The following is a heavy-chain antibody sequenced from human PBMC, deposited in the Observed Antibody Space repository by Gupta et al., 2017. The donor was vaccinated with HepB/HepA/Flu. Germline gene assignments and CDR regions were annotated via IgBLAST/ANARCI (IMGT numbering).Heavy chain of an antibody. CDR2: ISYDGSNK. D-gene: IGHD6-13*01. CDR1: GFTFSSYC. CDR3: AKPGSSWLTPPNHFQH. J-gene: IGHJ1*01. Sequence: QVQLVESGGGVVQPGRSLRLSCAASGFTFSSYCMHWVRQAPGKGLEWVAVISYDGSNKYYADSVKGRFTISRDNSKNTLYLQMNSLRAEDTAVYYCAKPGSSWLTPPNHFQHWGQGTLVTVSS. V-gene: IGHV3-30*18.